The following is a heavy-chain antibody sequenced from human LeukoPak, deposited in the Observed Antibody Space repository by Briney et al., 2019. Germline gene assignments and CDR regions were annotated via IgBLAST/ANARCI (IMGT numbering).Heavy chain of an antibody. CDR2: INHSGST. D-gene: IGHD3-10*01. J-gene: IGHJ6*04. CDR1: GGSFSGYY. Sequence: SETLSLTCAVYGGSFSGYYWSWIRQPPGKGLEWIGEINHSGSTNYNPSLKSRVTISVDTSKNQFSLKLSSVTAADTAVYYCARGLRVRGVVTSYYYYGMDVWGKGTTVTVSS. CDR3: ARGLRVRGVVTSYYYYGMDV. V-gene: IGHV4-34*01.